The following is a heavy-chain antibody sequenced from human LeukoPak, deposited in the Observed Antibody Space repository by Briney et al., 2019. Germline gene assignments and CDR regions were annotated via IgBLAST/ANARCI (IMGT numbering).Heavy chain of an antibody. D-gene: IGHD1-26*01. CDR1: GFTFSSYA. CDR3: VARYSGSQSGFFDY. J-gene: IGHJ4*02. V-gene: IGHV3-64D*09. CDR2: ISSNGGST. Sequence: GGSLRLSCSAPGFTFSSYAMHWVRQAPGKGLEYVSAISSNGGSTYYADSVKGRFTISRDNSKNTLYLQMSSLRAEDTAVYYCVARYSGSQSGFFDYWGQGTLVTVSS.